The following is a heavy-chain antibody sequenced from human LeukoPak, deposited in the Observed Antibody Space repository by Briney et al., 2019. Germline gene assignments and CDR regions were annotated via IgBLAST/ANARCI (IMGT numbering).Heavy chain of an antibody. V-gene: IGHV4-39*01. CDR2: IYYSGFS. D-gene: IGHD3/OR15-3a*01. Sequence: SETLSLTCTVAGGSIRSETYYWVWIRPPPGKGLAWIGRIYYSGFSFHNPSLKSRVTMSIDTSKNQLSLNLTSVTAADTAVYYCTRHFGQLAPFELWGQGTLVTVSS. CDR1: GGSIRSETYY. J-gene: IGHJ4*02. CDR3: TRHFGQLAPFEL.